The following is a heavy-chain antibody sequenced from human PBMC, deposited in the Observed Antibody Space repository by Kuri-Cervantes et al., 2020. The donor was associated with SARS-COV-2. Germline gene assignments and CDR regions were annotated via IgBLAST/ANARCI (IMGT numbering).Heavy chain of an antibody. CDR3: AREQEHDHLVGRQGGNYYYGLDV. V-gene: IGHV3-23*01. Sequence: GGSLRLSCAASGFTFSSYAMTWVRQAPGKGLEWVSAISGSGGSTYYADSVKGRFTISRDNSKNTLFLQMKSLRAEDTAVYYCAREQEHDHLVGRQGGNYYYGLDVWGQGTTVTVSS. J-gene: IGHJ6*02. CDR2: ISGSGGST. D-gene: IGHD3-10*01. CDR1: GFTFSSYA.